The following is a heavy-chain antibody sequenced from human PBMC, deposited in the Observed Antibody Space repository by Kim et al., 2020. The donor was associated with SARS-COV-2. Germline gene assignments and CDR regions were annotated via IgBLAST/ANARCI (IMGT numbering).Heavy chain of an antibody. V-gene: IGHV4-31*03. J-gene: IGHJ3*02. CDR2: IYYSGST. CDR3: ARVGRITIFGVVTSAFDI. Sequence: SETLSLTCTVSGGSISSGGYYWSWIRQHPGKGLEWIGYIYYSGSTYYNPSLKSRVTISVDTSKNQFSLKLSSVTAADTAVYYCARVGRITIFGVVTSAFDIWGQGTMVTVSS. CDR1: GGSISSGGYY. D-gene: IGHD3-3*01.